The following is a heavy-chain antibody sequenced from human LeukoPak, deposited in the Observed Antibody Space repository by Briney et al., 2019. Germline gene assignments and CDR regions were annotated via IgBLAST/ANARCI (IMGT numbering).Heavy chain of an antibody. J-gene: IGHJ4*02. CDR1: GFTFGSYA. Sequence: PGGSLRLSCAASGFTFGSYAMSWVRQAPGKGLEWVSAISGSGGSTYYADSVKGRFTISTDNSKNTLYLQMNSLRAEDTAVYYCAKDRSGDYSEYFDYWGQGTLVTVSS. D-gene: IGHD4-11*01. V-gene: IGHV3-23*01. CDR2: ISGSGGST. CDR3: AKDRSGDYSEYFDY.